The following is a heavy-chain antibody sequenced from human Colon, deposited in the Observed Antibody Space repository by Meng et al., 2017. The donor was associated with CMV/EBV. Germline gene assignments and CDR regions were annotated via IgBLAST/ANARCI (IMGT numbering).Heavy chain of an antibody. V-gene: IGHV1-2*02. J-gene: IGHJ4*02. CDR1: GFTFSDTITGYY. D-gene: IGHD6-6*01. CDR3: ARDVTVIAARLGY. CDR2: INSDSGGT. Sequence: ASVKVSCKASGFTFSDTITGYYSHWVRQAPGQGLEWMGWINSDSGGTNYAQNFQGRVSMTRDTSTTTAYMELSGLRFDDTAIYYCARDVTVIAARLGYWGQGTLVTVSS.